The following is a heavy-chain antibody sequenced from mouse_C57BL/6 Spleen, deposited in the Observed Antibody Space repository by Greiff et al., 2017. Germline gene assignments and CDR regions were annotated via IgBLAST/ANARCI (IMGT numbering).Heavy chain of an antibody. CDR3: ARKGNYEGYAMDY. Sequence: QVQLQQSGPGLVQPSQSLSITCTVSGFSLTSYGVHWVRQSPGKGLEWLGVIWSGGSTDDNAAFISRLSISKDNSKSQVFFKMNSLQADDTAIYYCARKGNYEGYAMDYWGQGTSVTVSS. V-gene: IGHV2-2*01. D-gene: IGHD2-1*01. CDR2: IWSGGST. J-gene: IGHJ4*01. CDR1: GFSLTSYG.